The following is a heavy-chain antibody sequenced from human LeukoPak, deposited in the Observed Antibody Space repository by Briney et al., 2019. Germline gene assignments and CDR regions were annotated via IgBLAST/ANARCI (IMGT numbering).Heavy chain of an antibody. J-gene: IGHJ4*02. V-gene: IGHV4-61*02. D-gene: IGHD2-8*02. Sequence: PSQTLSLTCTVSGGSISSGSYYWSWIRQPAGKGLEWIGRIYTSGSTNYNPSLKSRVTISVDTSKNQFSLKLSSVTAADTAVYYCARDRAAGGPFDYWGQGTLVTVSS. CDR2: IYTSGST. CDR3: ARDRAAGGPFDY. CDR1: GGSISSGSYY.